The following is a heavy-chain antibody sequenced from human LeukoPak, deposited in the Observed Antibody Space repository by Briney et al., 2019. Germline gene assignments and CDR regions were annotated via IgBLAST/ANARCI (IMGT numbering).Heavy chain of an antibody. Sequence: ASVKISCKXSGYTFTDYYMHWVQQAPRKGLEWMGLVDPEDGETIYSEKFQGRVTITADTSTDTAYMELSSLRSEDTAVYYCATAGYSSIDYWGQGTLVTVSS. J-gene: IGHJ4*02. D-gene: IGHD6-13*01. CDR3: ATAGYSSIDY. CDR2: VDPEDGET. V-gene: IGHV1-69-2*01. CDR1: GYTFTDYY.